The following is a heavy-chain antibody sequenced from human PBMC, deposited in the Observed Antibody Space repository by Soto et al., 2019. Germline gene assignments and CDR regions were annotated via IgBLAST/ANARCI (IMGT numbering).Heavy chain of an antibody. CDR3: ARGLAAVDWFDP. Sequence: SETLSLTCAVYGGSFSGYYWSWIRQPPGKGLEWIGEINHSGSTNYNPSLKSRVTISVDTSKNQFSLKLSSVTAADTAVYYCARGLAAVDWFDPWGQGTLVTVSS. V-gene: IGHV4-34*01. CDR2: INHSGST. CDR1: GGSFSGYY. D-gene: IGHD6-13*01. J-gene: IGHJ5*02.